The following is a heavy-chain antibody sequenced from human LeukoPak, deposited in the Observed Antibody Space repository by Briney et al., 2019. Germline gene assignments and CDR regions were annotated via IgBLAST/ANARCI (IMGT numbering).Heavy chain of an antibody. J-gene: IGHJ6*03. CDR3: ARNPEYSSSSGAGYYYMDV. Sequence: KAGGSLRLSCAASGFTFSIYGMNWVRQAPGKGLEWVSGITGSGGTTYYADSVKGRATISRDNSKNTLYLQMNSLRAEDTAVYYCARNPEYSSSSGAGYYYMDVWGKGTTVTVSS. CDR2: ITGSGGTT. CDR1: GFTFSIYG. V-gene: IGHV3-23*01. D-gene: IGHD6-6*01.